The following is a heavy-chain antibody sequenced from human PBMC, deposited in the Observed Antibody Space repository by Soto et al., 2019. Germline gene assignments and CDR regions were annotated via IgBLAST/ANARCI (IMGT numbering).Heavy chain of an antibody. CDR2: INDIGST. CDR3: ARVGPKTYYDPLTASEFDS. V-gene: IGHV4-34*02. Sequence: QVQLQQWGARLLKPSETLSLTCAVYGGSFRGYYWSWIRQSPGKGLEWIAEINDIGSTNYNPSLKSRVPISVDPSKNHFSLKLSSVTAADTAVYYCARVGPKTYYDPLTASEFDSWGQGTLVTVSS. CDR1: GGSFRGYY. D-gene: IGHD3-9*01. J-gene: IGHJ4*02.